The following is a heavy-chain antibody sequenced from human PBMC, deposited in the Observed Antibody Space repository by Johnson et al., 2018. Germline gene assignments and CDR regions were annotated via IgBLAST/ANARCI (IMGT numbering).Heavy chain of an antibody. CDR1: GGTFNSYA. Sequence: QVQLVESGAEVTKPGSSVKVSCKASGGTFNSYAISWVRQAPGQGLEWMGGIIPIFDRANYAQKSQGRVTSTADESTTTAYMELSSLRSEDTAVYYCARKCCSADGYSLYYYGMDVWGQGTTVTVSS. D-gene: IGHD2-21*02. CDR2: IIPIFDRA. J-gene: IGHJ6*02. V-gene: IGHV1-69*01. CDR3: ARKCCSADGYSLYYYGMDV.